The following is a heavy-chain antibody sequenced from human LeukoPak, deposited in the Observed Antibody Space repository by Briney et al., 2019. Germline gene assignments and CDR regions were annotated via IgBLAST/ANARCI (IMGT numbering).Heavy chain of an antibody. CDR2: IKSDGSEK. J-gene: IGHJ6*02. CDR1: GFIFSSYY. CDR3: AKDSHYYYYYGMDV. V-gene: IGHV3-7*03. Sequence: GGSLRLSCEASGFIFSSYYMSWVRQVPGKGLEWVANIKSDGSEKSYVDSVKGRFTISRDNAKNSLYLQMNSLRAEDTALYYCAKDSHYYYYYGMDVWGQGTTVTVSS.